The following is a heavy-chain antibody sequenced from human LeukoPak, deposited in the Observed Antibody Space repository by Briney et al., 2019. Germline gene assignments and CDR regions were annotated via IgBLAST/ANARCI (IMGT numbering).Heavy chain of an antibody. J-gene: IGHJ4*02. Sequence: GGSLRLSCAASGFTFSSSAMHWVRQAPGKGLEWVAVISYDGSNKYYADSVKGRFTISRDNSKNTLYLQMNSLRAEDTAVYYCAKDRDLWFGSHPFDYWGQGTLVTVSS. V-gene: IGHV3-30-3*01. CDR3: AKDRDLWFGSHPFDY. CDR1: GFTFSSSA. CDR2: ISYDGSNK. D-gene: IGHD3-10*01.